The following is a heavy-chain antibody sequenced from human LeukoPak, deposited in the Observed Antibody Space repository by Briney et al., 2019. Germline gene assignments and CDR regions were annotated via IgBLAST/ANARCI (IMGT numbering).Heavy chain of an antibody. D-gene: IGHD5-18*01. V-gene: IGHV4-39*07. CDR3: ARGGRGYSYGRSLV. CDR2: MYYSGST. CDR1: GGSISSSRYY. J-gene: IGHJ4*02. Sequence: PSETLSLTCTVSGGSISSSRYYSGWIPQPPGKGLEWIGSMYYSGSTYYDPSLKSRVTISVDTSKNQFSLKLSSVTAADTAVYYCARGGRGYSYGRSLVWGQGTLVTVSS.